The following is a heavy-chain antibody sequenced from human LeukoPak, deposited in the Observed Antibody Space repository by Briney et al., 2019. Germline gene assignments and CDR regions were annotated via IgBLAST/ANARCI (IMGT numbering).Heavy chain of an antibody. J-gene: IGHJ6*04. CDR3: AREFMTTVTLDV. V-gene: IGHV1-2*02. CDR1: GYTFTGYY. CDR2: INPNSGGT. D-gene: IGHD4-17*01. Sequence: ASVKVSCKASGYTFTGYYMHWVRQAPGQGLEWMGWINPNSGGTNYAQKFQGRVTMTRDTSISTAYMELSRLRSDDTAVYYCAREFMTTVTLDVWGEGTAVTVSS.